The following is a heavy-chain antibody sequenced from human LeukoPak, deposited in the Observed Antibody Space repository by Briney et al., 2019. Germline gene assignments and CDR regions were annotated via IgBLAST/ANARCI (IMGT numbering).Heavy chain of an antibody. CDR1: GYSFTSYW. V-gene: IGHV5-51*01. CDR2: IYPGDFDT. CDR3: ARRGYSGYSPLDS. J-gene: IGHJ4*02. D-gene: IGHD5-12*01. Sequence: GESLKISCKASGYSFTSYWIGWVRQMPGKGLEWMGIIYPGDFDTRYSPSFQGQVTISADKSISTAYLQWSSLKASDTAMYYCARRGYSGYSPLDSWGQGTLVFVSS.